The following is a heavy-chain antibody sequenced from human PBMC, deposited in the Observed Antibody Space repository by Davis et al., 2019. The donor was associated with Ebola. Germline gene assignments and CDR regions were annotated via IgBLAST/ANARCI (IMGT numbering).Heavy chain of an antibody. CDR3: ASSSYDFWSGYYRY. V-gene: IGHV4-34*01. J-gene: IGHJ4*02. Sequence: SETLSLTCAVYGGSFSGYYWSWIRQPPGKGLEWIGEINHSGSTNYNPSLKSRVTISVDTSKNQLSLKLSSVTAADTAVYYCASSSYDFWSGYYRYWGQGTLVTVSS. CDR2: INHSGST. D-gene: IGHD3-3*01. CDR1: GGSFSGYY.